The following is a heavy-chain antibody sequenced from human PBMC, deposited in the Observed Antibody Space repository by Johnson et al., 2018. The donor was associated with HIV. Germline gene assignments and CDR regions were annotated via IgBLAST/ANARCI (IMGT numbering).Heavy chain of an antibody. V-gene: IGHV3-13*01. CDR2: VGTAGDT. Sequence: VQLVESGGGLVQPGGSLRLSCAASEFTFTSYDIHWVRQATGKGLEWVSAVGTAGDTYSPGSVKGRFTISRENVKNSLYLQMNSLRAEDTAVYHCARVRPPGRLDAIDIWGQGTMVTVSS. J-gene: IGHJ3*02. CDR3: ARVRPPGRLDAIDI. CDR1: EFTFTSYD.